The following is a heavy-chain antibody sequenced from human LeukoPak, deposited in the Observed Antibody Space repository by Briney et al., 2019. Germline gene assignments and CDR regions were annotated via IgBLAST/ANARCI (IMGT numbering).Heavy chain of an antibody. V-gene: IGHV3-30*04. Sequence: GRSLRLSCAASGFTFSSYAMHWVRQAPGKGLEWVAVISYDGSNKYYADSVKGRFTISRDNSKNTLYLQMNSLRAEDTAVYYCARAAGLVRGVIVYWSQGTLVTVSS. J-gene: IGHJ4*02. CDR3: ARAAGLVRGVIVY. CDR1: GFTFSSYA. D-gene: IGHD3-10*01. CDR2: ISYDGSNK.